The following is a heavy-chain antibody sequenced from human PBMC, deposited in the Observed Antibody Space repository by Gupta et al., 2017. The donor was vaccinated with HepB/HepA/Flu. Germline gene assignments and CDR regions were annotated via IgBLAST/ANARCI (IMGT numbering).Heavy chain of an antibody. Sequence: LQPWGAGLLKPSETLSPTCAVYGGSFSGYYWSWIRQPPGKGLEWIGEINHSGSTNYNPSLKSRVTISVDTSKNQFSLKLSSVTAADTAVYYCARDLPDIVATNSNGAIRFDPWGQGTLVTVSS. CDR3: ARDLPDIVATNSNGAIRFDP. J-gene: IGHJ5*02. CDR2: INHSGST. V-gene: IGHV4-34*01. D-gene: IGHD5-12*01. CDR1: GGSFSGYY.